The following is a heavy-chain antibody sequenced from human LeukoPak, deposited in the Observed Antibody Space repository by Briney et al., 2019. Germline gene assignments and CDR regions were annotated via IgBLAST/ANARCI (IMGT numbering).Heavy chain of an antibody. CDR2: FDSERGDT. D-gene: IGHD1-26*01. CDR3: AIGNILVGATFRAFDI. J-gene: IGHJ3*02. V-gene: IGHV1-24*01. CDR1: GGTFSSYA. Sequence: GASVKVSCKASGGTFSSYAISWVRQAPGKGLEWMGGFDSERGDTVYAQKFQGRVTMTEDTSTNTAYMDLSSLRSEDTAVYYCAIGNILVGATFRAFDIWGQGTMVAVSS.